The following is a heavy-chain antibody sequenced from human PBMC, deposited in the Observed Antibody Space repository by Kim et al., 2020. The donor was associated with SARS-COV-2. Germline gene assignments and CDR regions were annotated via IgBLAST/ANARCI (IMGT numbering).Heavy chain of an antibody. CDR3: ARGKSYYYYYMDV. V-gene: IGHV4-59*01. CDR1: GGSISSYY. CDR2: IYYSGST. J-gene: IGHJ6*03. Sequence: SETLSLTCTVSGGSISSYYWSWIRQPPGKGLEWIGYIYYSGSTNYNPSLKSRVTISVDTSKNQFSLKLSSVTAADTAVYYCARGKSYYYYYMDVWGKGTTVTVSS.